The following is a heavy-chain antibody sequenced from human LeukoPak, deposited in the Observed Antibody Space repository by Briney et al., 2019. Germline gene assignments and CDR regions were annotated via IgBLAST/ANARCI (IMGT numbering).Heavy chain of an antibody. Sequence: PGGSLRLSCAASGFTFSSYEMNWVRQAPGKGLEWVSYISSSGSTIYYADSVKGRFTISRDNAKNSLYLQMNSLRAEDTAVYYCARGRTPGRSWFDPWGQGTLVTVSS. CDR3: ARGRTPGRSWFDP. CDR1: GFTFSSYE. V-gene: IGHV3-48*03. D-gene: IGHD2-15*01. CDR2: ISSSGSTI. J-gene: IGHJ5*02.